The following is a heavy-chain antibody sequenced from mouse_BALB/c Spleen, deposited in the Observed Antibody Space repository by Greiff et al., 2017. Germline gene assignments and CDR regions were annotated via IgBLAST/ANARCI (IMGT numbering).Heavy chain of an antibody. CDR2: ISSGGSYT. J-gene: IGHJ4*01. Sequence: EVQGVESGGGLVKPGGSLKLSCAASGFTFSSYAMSWVRQSPEKRLEWVAEISSGGSYTYYPDTVTGRFTISRDNAKNTLYLEMSSLRSEDTAMYYCARRGMIYAMDYWGQGTSVTVSS. D-gene: IGHD2-3*01. V-gene: IGHV5-9-4*01. CDR1: GFTFSSYA. CDR3: ARRGMIYAMDY.